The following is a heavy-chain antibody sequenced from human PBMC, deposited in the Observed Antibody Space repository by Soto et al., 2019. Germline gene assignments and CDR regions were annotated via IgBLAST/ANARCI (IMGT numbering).Heavy chain of an antibody. CDR2: IRSKANSYAT. D-gene: IGHD2-15*01. J-gene: IGHJ4*02. CDR3: TRRALCSGGSCYSTTFDY. Sequence: PGGSLRLSCAASGFTFSGSAMHWVRQASGKGLERVSRIRSKANSYATAYAASVKGRFTISRDDSKNTAYLQMNSLKTEDTAVYYCTRRALCSGGSCYSTTFDYWGQGTLVTVSS. CDR1: GFTFSGSA. V-gene: IGHV3-73*01.